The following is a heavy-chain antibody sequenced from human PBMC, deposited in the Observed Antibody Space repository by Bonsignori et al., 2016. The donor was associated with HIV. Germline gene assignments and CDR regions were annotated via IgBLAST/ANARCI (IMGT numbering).Heavy chain of an antibody. Sequence: QLQLQESGSGLVKPSQTLSLTCAVSGDSISSGGYSWNWIRQPPGKGLEWIGYIYHSGNTEYNPSLSSRVTMSVDVSKDQFSLRLASVTAADTAVYYCVRQMDASQVWYFDLWGPWRPGHCLL. V-gene: IGHV4-30-2*01. CDR1: GDSISSGGYS. J-gene: IGHJ2*01. CDR3: VRQMDASQVWYFDL. D-gene: IGHD2-2*03. CDR2: IYHSGNT.